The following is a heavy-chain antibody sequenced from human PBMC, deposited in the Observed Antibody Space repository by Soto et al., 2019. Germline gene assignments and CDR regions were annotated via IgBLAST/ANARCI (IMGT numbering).Heavy chain of an antibody. CDR1: GGSISSYY. D-gene: IGHD2-21*01. J-gene: IGHJ2*01. V-gene: IGHV4-59*08. Sequence: SETLSLTCTVSGGSISSYYWSWIRQPPGKGLEWIGYIYHSGSTNYNPSLKSRVTISVDTSKNQFSLKLSSVTAADTAVYYCARNGAIRGSRHKNWYFDLWGRGTLVTVSS. CDR2: IYHSGST. CDR3: ARNGAIRGSRHKNWYFDL.